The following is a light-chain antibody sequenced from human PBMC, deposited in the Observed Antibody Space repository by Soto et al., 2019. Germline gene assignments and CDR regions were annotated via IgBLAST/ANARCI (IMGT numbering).Light chain of an antibody. J-gene: IGLJ2*01. CDR1: TSNIGNNA. CDR3: AAGDDSLNGVV. Sequence: QPVLTQPPSVSEAPRQRITISCSGSTSNIGNNAVNWYQQLPGKAPKLLIYYDDLMPSGVCDRFSGSKSGTSASLAISGLQSEDEADYYCAAGDDSLNGVVFGGGAKLTVL. CDR2: YDD. V-gene: IGLV1-36*01.